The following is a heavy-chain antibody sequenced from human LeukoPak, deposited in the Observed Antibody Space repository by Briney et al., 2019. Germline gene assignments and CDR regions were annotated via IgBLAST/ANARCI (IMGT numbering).Heavy chain of an antibody. CDR3: ARVDTAMGLMDV. V-gene: IGHV4-59*01. J-gene: IGHJ6*02. CDR1: GGSISSYY. Sequence: NPSETLSLTRTVSGGSISSYYWSWIRQPPGKGLEWIGYIYYSGSTNYNPSLKSRVTISVDTSKNQFSLKLSSVTAADTAVYYCARVDTAMGLMDVWGQGTTVTVSS. CDR2: IYYSGST. D-gene: IGHD5-18*01.